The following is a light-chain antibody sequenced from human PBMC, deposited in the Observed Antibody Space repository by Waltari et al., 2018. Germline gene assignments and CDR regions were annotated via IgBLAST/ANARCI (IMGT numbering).Light chain of an antibody. CDR1: KLGDKY. CDR3: QAWDSSTARFV. J-gene: IGLJ1*01. Sequence: SYELTQPPSVSVSPGQTASITCSGDKLGDKYACWYQQRPGQSPVLVIYQDNKRPSGIPERFSGSNSGNTATLTIGGTQAMDEADYFCQAWDSSTARFVFGSGTKVTVL. CDR2: QDN. V-gene: IGLV3-1*01.